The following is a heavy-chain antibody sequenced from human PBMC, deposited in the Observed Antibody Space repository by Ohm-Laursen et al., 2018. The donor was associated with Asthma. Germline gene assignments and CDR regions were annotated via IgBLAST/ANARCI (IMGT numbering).Heavy chain of an antibody. CDR3: ATAKPQWLAPNFDY. CDR2: VDPEDGET. J-gene: IGHJ4*02. Sequence: VKVSCKVSGYTFTDYYMHWVQQAPGKGLEWMGLVDPEDGETIYAEKFQGRVTITADTSTDTAYMELSSLRSEDTAVYYCATAKPQWLAPNFDYWGQGTLVTVSS. D-gene: IGHD6-19*01. CDR1: GYTFTDYY. V-gene: IGHV1-69-2*01.